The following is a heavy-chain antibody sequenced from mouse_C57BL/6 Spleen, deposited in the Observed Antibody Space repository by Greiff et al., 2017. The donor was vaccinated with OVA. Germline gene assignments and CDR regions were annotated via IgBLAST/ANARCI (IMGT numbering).Heavy chain of an antibody. CDR3: TRALTGTRENYFDY. D-gene: IGHD4-1*01. V-gene: IGHV5-9-1*02. J-gene: IGHJ2*01. CDR1: GFTFSSYA. CDR2: ISSGGDYI. Sequence: EVKLMESGEGLVKPGGSLKLSCAASGFTFSSYAMSWVRQTPEKRLEWVAYISSGGDYIYYADTVKGRFTISRDNARNTLYLQMSSLKSEDTAMYYCTRALTGTRENYFDYWGQGTTLTVSS.